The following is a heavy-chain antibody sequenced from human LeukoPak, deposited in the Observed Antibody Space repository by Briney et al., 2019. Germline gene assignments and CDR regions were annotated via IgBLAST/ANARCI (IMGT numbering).Heavy chain of an antibody. J-gene: IGHJ4*02. V-gene: IGHV3-23*01. Sequence: PGRSLRLSCAASGFTFDDYAMHWVRQAPGKGLEWVSAISGSGGSTYYADSVKGRFTISRDNSKNTLYLQMNSLRAEDTAVYYCAKYNWNDPQYFDYWGQGTLVTVSS. CDR1: GFTFDDYA. D-gene: IGHD1-20*01. CDR3: AKYNWNDPQYFDY. CDR2: ISGSGGST.